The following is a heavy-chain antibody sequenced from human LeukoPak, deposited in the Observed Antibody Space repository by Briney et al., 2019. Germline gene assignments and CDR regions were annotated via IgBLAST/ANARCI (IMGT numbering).Heavy chain of an antibody. CDR2: ISSSSSYI. CDR1: GFTFSSYS. V-gene: IGHV3-21*01. Sequence: KPGGSLRLSCAASGFTFSSYSMNWVRQAPGKGLEWVSSISSSSSYIYYADSVKGRFTISRDNAKNSLYLQMNSLRAEDTAVYYCASNHYGSGSYRFDSWGQGTLVTVSS. D-gene: IGHD3-10*01. J-gene: IGHJ4*02. CDR3: ASNHYGSGSYRFDS.